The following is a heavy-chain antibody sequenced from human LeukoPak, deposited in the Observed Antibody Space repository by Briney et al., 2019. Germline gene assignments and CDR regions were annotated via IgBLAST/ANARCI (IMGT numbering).Heavy chain of an antibody. V-gene: IGHV1-2*06. J-gene: IGHJ4*02. Sequence: ASVKVSCKASGYTFTGYYMHWVRQAPGQGLEWMGRINPNSGGTNYAQKFQGRVTMTRDTSISTAYMELSRLRSDDTAVYYCARTPTDYGDYGIYFDYWGQGTLVTVSS. CDR3: ARTPTDYGDYGIYFDY. CDR2: INPNSGGT. CDR1: GYTFTGYY. D-gene: IGHD4-17*01.